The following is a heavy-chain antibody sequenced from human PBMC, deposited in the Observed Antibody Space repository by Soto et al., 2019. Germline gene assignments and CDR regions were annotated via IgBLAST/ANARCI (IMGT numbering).Heavy chain of an antibody. Sequence: QVQLVESGGGVVQPGRSLRLSCAASGFTFSSYAMHWVRQAPGKGLEWVAVISYDGSNKYYADSVKGRFTISIDNSKHTLYLQMNSLSAEDTAVDYCARDQDSLNSSSQPHDYWGQGTLVTVCS. J-gene: IGHJ4*02. V-gene: IGHV3-30-3*01. CDR3: ARDQDSLNSSSQPHDY. CDR1: GFTFSSYA. D-gene: IGHD6-6*01. CDR2: ISYDGSNK.